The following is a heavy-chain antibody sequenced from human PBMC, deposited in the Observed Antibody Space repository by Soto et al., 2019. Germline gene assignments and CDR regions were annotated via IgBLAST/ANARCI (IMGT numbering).Heavy chain of an antibody. CDR3: VGVSLTGS. CDR1: GFPFSSYW. V-gene: IGHV3-7*01. D-gene: IGHD3-9*01. CDR2: IKEDGSDK. J-gene: IGHJ5*02. Sequence: EVHLVDSGGGLVQPGGSLRLSCVASGFPFSSYWMSWVRQAPGKGLEWVANIKEDGSDKYYVDSVKGRFTISRDNAKNSLYLQMNSLRVEDTAVYYSVGVSLTGSWGQGTLVAVSS.